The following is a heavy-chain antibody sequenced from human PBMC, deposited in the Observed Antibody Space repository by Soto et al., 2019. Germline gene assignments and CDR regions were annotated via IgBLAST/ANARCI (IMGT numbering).Heavy chain of an antibody. J-gene: IGHJ4*02. CDR2: INSDGSST. D-gene: IGHD3-10*01. CDR3: ARVSVAGWFLDY. Sequence: GGSLRLSCSASGFTFTTYSMHWVRQAPGKGLVWVSRINSDGSSTSYADSVKGRFTISRDNAKNTLYLQMNSLRAEDTAVYYCARVSVAGWFLDYWGQGTLVTVSS. CDR1: GFTFTTYS. V-gene: IGHV3-74*01.